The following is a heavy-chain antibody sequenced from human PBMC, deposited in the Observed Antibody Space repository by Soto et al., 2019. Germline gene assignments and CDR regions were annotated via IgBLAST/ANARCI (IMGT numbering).Heavy chain of an antibody. J-gene: IGHJ6*02. CDR1: GYSFTSYW. Sequence: PGESLKISCKGSGYSFTSYWISWVRQMPGKGLEWMGRIDPSDSYTNYSPSFQGHVTISADKSISTAYLQWSSLKASDTAMYYCARHRPTIFGVVTDYGMDVWGQGTTVTV. V-gene: IGHV5-10-1*01. CDR3: ARHRPTIFGVVTDYGMDV. CDR2: IDPSDSYT. D-gene: IGHD3-3*01.